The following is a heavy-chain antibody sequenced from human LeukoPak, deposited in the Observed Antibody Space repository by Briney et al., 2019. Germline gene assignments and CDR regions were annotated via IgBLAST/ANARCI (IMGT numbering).Heavy chain of an antibody. CDR1: GFTFSDYS. Sequence: GGSLRLSCAASGFTFSDYSMDWVRQAPGKGLEWVAYISSTRLTLHYADSVKGRFTISRDNAKNSLYLQMNSLRAEDTAVYYCARDSARAWLRGFDSWGQGTLVTVSS. D-gene: IGHD5-12*01. V-gene: IGHV3-48*04. J-gene: IGHJ4*02. CDR2: ISSTRLTL. CDR3: ARDSARAWLRGFDS.